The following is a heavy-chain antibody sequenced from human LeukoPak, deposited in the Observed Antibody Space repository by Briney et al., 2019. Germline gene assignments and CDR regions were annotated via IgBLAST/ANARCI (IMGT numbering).Heavy chain of an antibody. V-gene: IGHV3-66*01. CDR3: ARYSGTFSNSYFDC. CDR1: GFTFSSYW. CDR2: IYSGRST. Sequence: GGSLRLSCAASGFTFSSYWMSWVRQAPGKGVEWVSLIYSGRSTYYADSVKGRFIISRDNSKNTLYLQMNSLRAEDTAVYYCARYSGTFSNSYFDCWGQGTLVTVSS. J-gene: IGHJ4*02. D-gene: IGHD1-26*01.